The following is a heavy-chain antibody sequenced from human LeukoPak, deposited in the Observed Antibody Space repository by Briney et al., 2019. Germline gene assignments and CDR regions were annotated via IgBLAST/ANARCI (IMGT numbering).Heavy chain of an antibody. CDR1: GYTFTGYY. Sequence: ASVKVSCKASGYTFTGYYMHWVRQAPGQGLEWMGWINPNSGGTNYAQKFQGRVTMTRDTSISTAYMELSRLRSDDTAVYYCATHSTVTTTGSFDYWGQETLVTVSS. D-gene: IGHD4-17*01. J-gene: IGHJ4*02. CDR2: INPNSGGT. V-gene: IGHV1-2*02. CDR3: ATHSTVTTTGSFDY.